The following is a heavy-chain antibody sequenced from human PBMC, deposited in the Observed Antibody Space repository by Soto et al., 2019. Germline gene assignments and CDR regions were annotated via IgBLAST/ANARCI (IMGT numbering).Heavy chain of an antibody. J-gene: IGHJ4*02. CDR3: AGSPEWSYALSQLVITAFAFY. CDR1: GGPFSSYA. Sequence: QVQLVQSGAEVKKPGSSVKVSCKASGGPFSSYAFSWVRQAPAQGLEWMGGIIPVFGATNYAQTWQGSVTITADATTSTAYMELSSVRSADTAVYFCAGSPEWSYALSQLVITAFAFYWGQGTLVTVSP. D-gene: IGHD3-22*01. V-gene: IGHV1-69*01. CDR2: IIPVFGAT.